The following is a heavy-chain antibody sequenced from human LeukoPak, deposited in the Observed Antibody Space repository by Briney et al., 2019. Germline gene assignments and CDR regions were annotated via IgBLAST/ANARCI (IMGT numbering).Heavy chain of an antibody. D-gene: IGHD6-19*01. Sequence: PGGSLRLSCVASGFIFSSDGMSWVRQAPGKGLEWVSTVTSRSATHYTDSVKGRFIPSRDSSKNTLFLQMNSLRAEDTALYYCTTTRPYGTTWAGAFEDWGQGTPVTVSS. J-gene: IGHJ4*02. CDR2: VTSRSAT. V-gene: IGHV3-23*01. CDR1: GFIFSSDG. CDR3: TTTRPYGTTWAGAFED.